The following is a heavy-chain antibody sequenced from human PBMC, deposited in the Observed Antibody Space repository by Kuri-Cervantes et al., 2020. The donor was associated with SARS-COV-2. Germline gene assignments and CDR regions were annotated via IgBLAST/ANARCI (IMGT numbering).Heavy chain of an antibody. Sequence: GESLKISCAASGSSLSGFWMTWVRQAPGKGLEWVAYIRQDGGDSYYEDSVKGRFTISRDDAKNSVYLQMNNMRVEDTAVFYCARVGPLSSWYPTRYLDSWGQGTPVTVSS. D-gene: IGHD6-19*01. V-gene: IGHV3-7*01. CDR2: IRQDGGDS. J-gene: IGHJ4*02. CDR1: GSSLSGFW. CDR3: ARVGPLSSWYPTRYLDS.